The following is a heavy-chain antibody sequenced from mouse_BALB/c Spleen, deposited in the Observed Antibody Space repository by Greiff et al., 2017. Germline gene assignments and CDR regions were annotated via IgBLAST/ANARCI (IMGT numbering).Heavy chain of an antibody. CDR1: GFTFSSFG. J-gene: IGHJ4*01. CDR2: ISSGSSTI. V-gene: IGHV5-17*02. CDR3: ARYSAMDY. Sequence: VQLVESGGGLVQPGGSRKLSCAASGFTFSSFGMHWVRQAPEKGLEWVAYISSGSSTIYYADTVKGRFTISRDNPKNTLFLQMTSLRSEDTAMYYCARYSAMDYWGQGTSVTVSS.